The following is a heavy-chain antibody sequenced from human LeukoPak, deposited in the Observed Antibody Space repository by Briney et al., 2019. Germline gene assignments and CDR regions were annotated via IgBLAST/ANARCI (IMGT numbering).Heavy chain of an antibody. CDR2: IDSDGSGT. CDR3: ARVLSADSPGFQH. CDR1: GFTFSSFW. J-gene: IGHJ1*01. D-gene: IGHD3-22*01. V-gene: IGHV3-74*01. Sequence: RSLRLSCAASGFTFSSFWIHWVRQAPGKGLEWVARIDSDGSGTRYADSVKGRFTISRDNAKNTLYLQMNSLRAEDTAVYYCARVLSADSPGFQHWGQGTLVTVSS.